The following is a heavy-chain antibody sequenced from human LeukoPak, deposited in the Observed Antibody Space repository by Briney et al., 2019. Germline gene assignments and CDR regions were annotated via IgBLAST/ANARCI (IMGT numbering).Heavy chain of an antibody. CDR1: GGTFSSYA. CDR2: IIPIFGTA. D-gene: IGHD4-17*01. Sequence: ASVKVSCKASGGTFSSYAISWVRQAPGQGLEWMGGIIPIFGTANYAQKFQGRVTMTTDTSTSTAYMELRSLRSDGTAVYYCARLTGDYGSCDYWGQGTLVTVSS. J-gene: IGHJ4*02. CDR3: ARLTGDYGSCDY. V-gene: IGHV1-69*05.